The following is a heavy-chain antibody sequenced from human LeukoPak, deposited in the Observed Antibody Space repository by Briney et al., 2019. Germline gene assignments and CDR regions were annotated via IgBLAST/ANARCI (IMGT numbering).Heavy chain of an antibody. CDR3: ARGDYYYGMDV. V-gene: IGHV4-34*01. Sequence: SETLSLTCAVYGGSFSGYYWSWIRQPPGKGLEWIGEINHSGSTNYNPSLKSRVTISVDTSKNQFSLKLSSVTAADTAVYYCARGDYYYGMDVWGQGTMVTVSS. CDR1: GGSFSGYY. CDR2: INHSGST. J-gene: IGHJ6*02.